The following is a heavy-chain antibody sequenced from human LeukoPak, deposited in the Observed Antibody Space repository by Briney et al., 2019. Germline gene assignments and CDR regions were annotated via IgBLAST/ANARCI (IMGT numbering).Heavy chain of an antibody. CDR3: AFSSSWYGGYYFDY. Sequence: SVKVSCKASGGTFSSYAISWVRQAPGQGLEWMGGIIPIFGTANYAQKFQGRVTITADKSTSTAYMELSSLRSEDTAVYYCAFSSSWYGGYYFDYWGQGTLVIVSS. CDR2: IIPIFGTA. V-gene: IGHV1-69*06. CDR1: GGTFSSYA. D-gene: IGHD6-13*01. J-gene: IGHJ4*02.